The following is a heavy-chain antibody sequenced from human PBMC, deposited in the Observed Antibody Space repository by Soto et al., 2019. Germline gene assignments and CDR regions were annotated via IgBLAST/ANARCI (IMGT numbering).Heavy chain of an antibody. J-gene: IGHJ6*02. CDR3: ARDQPGDYFYYGMDV. CDR1: GFTFRTYT. D-gene: IGHD1-26*01. CDR2: ISGTSGSI. V-gene: IGHV3-21*01. Sequence: GGSLRLSCAASGFTFRTYTMNWVRQAPGKGLEWVSSISGTSGSIYYADSVKGRFTISRDNAKNSLSLQMNSLRAEGTAVYYCARDQPGDYFYYGMDVWGQGTTVTVSS.